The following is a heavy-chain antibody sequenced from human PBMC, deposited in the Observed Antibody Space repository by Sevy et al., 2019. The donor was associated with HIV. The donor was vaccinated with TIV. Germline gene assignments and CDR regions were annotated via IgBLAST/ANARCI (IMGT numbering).Heavy chain of an antibody. CDR2: IYSGGST. V-gene: IGHV3-53*01. CDR3: ARDLGYYGMDV. D-gene: IGHD2-15*01. CDR1: GFTISSNY. Sequence: GGSLRLSCAASGFTISSNYMSWVRQAPGKGLEWVSVIYSGGSTYYADSVKGRYTISRDNSKNTLYLQMNSLRAEDTAVYYCARDLGYYGMDVWGQGTTVTVSS. J-gene: IGHJ6*02.